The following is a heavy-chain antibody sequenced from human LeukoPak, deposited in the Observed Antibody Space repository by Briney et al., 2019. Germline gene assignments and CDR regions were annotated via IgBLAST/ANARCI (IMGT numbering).Heavy chain of an antibody. CDR1: GFTFSSYS. CDR2: IKSKTDGGTT. J-gene: IGHJ4*02. CDR3: ITDRNYYYRSGYYYVEF. V-gene: IGHV3-15*01. Sequence: GGSLRLSCAASGFTFSSYSMNWVRQAPGKGLEWVGRIKSKTDGGTTDYSAPVRDRFSISRDDSKNTVYLQMNSLKTEDTAVYYCITDRNYYYRSGYYYVEFWGQGTLVTVSS. D-gene: IGHD3-22*01.